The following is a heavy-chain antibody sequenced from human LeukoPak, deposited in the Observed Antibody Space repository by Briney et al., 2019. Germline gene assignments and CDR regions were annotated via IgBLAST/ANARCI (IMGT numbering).Heavy chain of an antibody. CDR3: AKDQRYWAV. CDR2: ISTSGAGT. D-gene: IGHD3-9*01. Sequence: PGGSLRLSCVVSGFTFSNYAMSWVRQAPGKGLEWVSGISTSGAGTYYADSVKGRFTISRDNSKNTVYLHMNSLRAEDTAVYYCAKDQRYWAVWGQGTTVTVSS. V-gene: IGHV3-23*01. CDR1: GFTFSNYA. J-gene: IGHJ6*02.